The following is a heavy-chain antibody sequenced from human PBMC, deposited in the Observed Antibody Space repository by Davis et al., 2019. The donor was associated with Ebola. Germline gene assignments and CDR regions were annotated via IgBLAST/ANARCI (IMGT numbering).Heavy chain of an antibody. V-gene: IGHV4-31*03. D-gene: IGHD3-10*01. Sequence: SETLSLTCTVSGGSISSGGYYWSWIRQHPGKGLEWIGYIYYSGSTYYNPSLKSRVTISVDTSKNQFSLKLSSVTAADTAVYYCARILLWFGEFPFDYWGQGTLVTVSS. CDR2: IYYSGST. J-gene: IGHJ4*02. CDR1: GGSISSGGYY. CDR3: ARILLWFGEFPFDY.